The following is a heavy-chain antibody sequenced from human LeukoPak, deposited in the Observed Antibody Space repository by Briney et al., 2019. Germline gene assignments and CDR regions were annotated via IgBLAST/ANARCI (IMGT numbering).Heavy chain of an antibody. CDR1: GFTFTTYG. J-gene: IGHJ4*02. D-gene: IGHD2-2*03. V-gene: IGHV3-23*01. Sequence: GGSLRLSCSASGFTFTTYGMNWVRQAPEKGLEWVSGIGGSGTRTYYADSVKGRFTISRDNSKNTLYLQMNSLRDEDTAVYYCAKDSHWILFDDWGQGTLVTVSS. CDR3: AKDSHWILFDD. CDR2: IGGSGTRT.